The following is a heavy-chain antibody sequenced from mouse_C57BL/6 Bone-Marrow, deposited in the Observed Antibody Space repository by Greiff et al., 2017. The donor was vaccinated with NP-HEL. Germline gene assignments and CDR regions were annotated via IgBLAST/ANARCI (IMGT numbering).Heavy chain of an antibody. V-gene: IGHV1-55*01. J-gene: IGHJ3*01. Sequence: VQLQQPGAELVKPGASVKMSCKASGYTFTSYWITWVKQRPGQGLEWIGDIYPGSGSTNYNEKFKSKATLTVDTSSSTAYMQLSSLTSEDSAVYYCARTAYYSNLFAYWGQGTLVTVSA. D-gene: IGHD2-5*01. CDR1: GYTFTSYW. CDR3: ARTAYYSNLFAY. CDR2: IYPGSGST.